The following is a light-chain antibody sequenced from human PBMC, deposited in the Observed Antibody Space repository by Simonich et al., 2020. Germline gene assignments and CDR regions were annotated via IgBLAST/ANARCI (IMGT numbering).Light chain of an antibody. CDR1: SSDVGGYNS. J-gene: IGLJ2*01. CDR3: SSYTSSSTAVV. Sequence: QSALTQPASVSGSPGQSITISCTGTSSDVGGYNSVSWYQQHPGKDPKLMIYDVSNRPSGVSNRCSGSKSGNTASLTISGLQAEDEADYYCSSYTSSSTAVVFGGGTKLTVL. CDR2: DVS. V-gene: IGLV2-14*03.